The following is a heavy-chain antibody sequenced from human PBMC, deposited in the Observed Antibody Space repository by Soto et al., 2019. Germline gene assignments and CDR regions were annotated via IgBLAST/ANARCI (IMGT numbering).Heavy chain of an antibody. J-gene: IGHJ6*02. D-gene: IGHD6-6*01. CDR2: TYYRSKWYN. CDR3: ARRRIAAREPYYYYGMDV. CDR1: GDSVSSNSAA. V-gene: IGHV6-1*01. Sequence: SQTLSLTCAISGDSVSSNSAAWNWIRQSPSRGLEWLGRTYYRSKWYNDYAVSVKSRITINPDTSKNQFSLQLNSVTPEDTAVYYCARRRIAAREPYYYYGMDVWGQGTTVTVSS.